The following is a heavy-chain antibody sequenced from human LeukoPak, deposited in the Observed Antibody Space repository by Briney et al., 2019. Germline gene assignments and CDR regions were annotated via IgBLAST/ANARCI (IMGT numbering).Heavy chain of an antibody. Sequence: SGPXXVKPTQTLTXTCTFSXFXXSVSGMGVGXXXXXXXXXXXXLALIYWDDDKRYSPXLXSRLTITKYTSKNHVVLTMTNMDPXXTATYYCAHTYSSTRLNWLDPWGQGTLVTVSS. D-gene: IGHD4-11*01. J-gene: IGHJ5*02. CDR1: XFXXSVSGMG. CDR3: AHTYSSTRLNWLDP. CDR2: IYWDDDK. V-gene: IGHV2-5*02.